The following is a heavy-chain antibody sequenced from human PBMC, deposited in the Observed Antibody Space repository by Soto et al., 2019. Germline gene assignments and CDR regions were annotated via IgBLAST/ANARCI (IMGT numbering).Heavy chain of an antibody. J-gene: IGHJ4*02. CDR1: GLIFSDVW. Sequence: GGSLRLSCAASGLIFSDVWMTWVRQAPGKGLEWVGRIKTKPDDGTVDYAAPVRGRFTISRDDSKNTLYLQMTSLTPDDTGVYYCTTSNLGVDFWGPGTLVTVSS. CDR3: TTSNLGVDF. D-gene: IGHD1-1*01. CDR2: IKTKPDDGTV. V-gene: IGHV3-15*01.